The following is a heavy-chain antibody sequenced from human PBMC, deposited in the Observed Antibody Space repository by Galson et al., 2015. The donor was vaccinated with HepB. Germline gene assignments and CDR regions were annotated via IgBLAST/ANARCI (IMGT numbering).Heavy chain of an antibody. Sequence: SLRLSCAASGFTFSGHYMDWVRQAPGKGLEWVGRTRNKANSYTTEYAASVKGRFTISRDDSKNSLYLQMNSLKTEDTAVYYCARDLGGYSGYVYDYWGRGTLVTVSS. V-gene: IGHV3-72*01. D-gene: IGHD5-12*01. CDR1: GFTFSGHY. CDR3: ARDLGGYSGYVYDY. CDR2: TRNKANSYTT. J-gene: IGHJ4*02.